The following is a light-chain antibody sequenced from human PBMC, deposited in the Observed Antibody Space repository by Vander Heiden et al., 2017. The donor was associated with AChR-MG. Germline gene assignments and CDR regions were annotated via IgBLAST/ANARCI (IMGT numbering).Light chain of an antibody. CDR2: WAS. V-gene: IGKV4-1*01. J-gene: IGKJ3*01. CDR1: QSVLYSSNNKNY. CDR3: QQYYSTPPPT. Sequence: DIVMTPSPDSLAVSLGERATINCKSSQSVLYSSNNKNYLAWYQQKPGQPPKLLIYWASTRESGVPDRFSGSGSGTDFTLTISSLQAEDVAVYYCQQYYSTPPPTFGPGTKVDIK.